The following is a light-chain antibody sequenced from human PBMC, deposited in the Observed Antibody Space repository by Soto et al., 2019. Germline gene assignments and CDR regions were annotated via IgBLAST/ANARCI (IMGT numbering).Light chain of an antibody. CDR1: SSNIGHNS. Sequence: QSVLTQPPSASGTPGQRVTISCSGSSSNIGHNSVSWYQQLPGTAPKLLIFTNDQRPSGVPDRFSASKSGTSASLAISGLQSEDAADYYCGTWDDSRNGGVFGGGTKLTVL. J-gene: IGLJ3*02. CDR2: TND. V-gene: IGLV1-44*01. CDR3: GTWDDSRNGGV.